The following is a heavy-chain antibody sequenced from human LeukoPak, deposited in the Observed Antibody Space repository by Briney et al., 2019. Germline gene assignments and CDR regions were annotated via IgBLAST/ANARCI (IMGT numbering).Heavy chain of an antibody. CDR1: GFTFSDYY. CDR3: SRDGSLRSPPL. CDR2: ISSSSGTNK. V-gene: IGHV3-11*01. J-gene: IGHJ4*02. D-gene: IGHD1-14*01. Sequence: GGSLRLSCAASGFTFSDYYMSWIRQAPGKGLEWVSYISSSSGTNKYYADSVRGRFTISRDNAKNSLYLEKDSLRAEDTAVYDCSRDGSLRSPPLWGQGTLVTVSS.